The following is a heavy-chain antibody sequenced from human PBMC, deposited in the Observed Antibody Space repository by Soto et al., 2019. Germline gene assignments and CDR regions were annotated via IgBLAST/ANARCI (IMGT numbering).Heavy chain of an antibody. J-gene: IGHJ4*02. CDR2: IYYTGST. CDR3: ARGQITDYHSSTYFALRGDFDY. V-gene: IGHV4-31*03. D-gene: IGHD3-22*01. CDR1: GGSISNGGNY. Sequence: QVQLRESGPGLVRPSETLSLKCTVAGGSISNGGNYWSWIRHHPGKGLECIGYIYYTGSTYYNPSPTRRVTLSVDTSENQFSLKVTSVTAADTAVYYCARGQITDYHSSTYFALRGDFDYWGQGSLVTVSS.